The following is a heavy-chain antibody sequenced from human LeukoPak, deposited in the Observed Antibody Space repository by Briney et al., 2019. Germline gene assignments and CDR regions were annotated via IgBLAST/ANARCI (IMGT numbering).Heavy chain of an antibody. J-gene: IGHJ4*02. CDR2: IYYSGST. Sequence: SETPSLTCTVSGGSISSSSYYWGWIRQPPGKGLEWIGSIYYSGSTYYNPSLKSRVTISVDTSKNQFSLKLSSVTAADTAVYYCARHVVAADVDYWGQGTLVTVSS. CDR1: GGSISSSSYY. D-gene: IGHD6-13*01. CDR3: ARHVVAADVDY. V-gene: IGHV4-39*01.